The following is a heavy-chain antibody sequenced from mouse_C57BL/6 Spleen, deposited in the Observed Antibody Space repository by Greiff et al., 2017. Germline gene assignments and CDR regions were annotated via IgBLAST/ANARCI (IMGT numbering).Heavy chain of an antibody. Sequence: VKLMESGPGLVQPSQSLSITCTVSGFSLTSYGVHWVRQSPGKGLEWLGVIWSGGSTDYNAAFISRLSISKDNSKSQVFFKMNSLQADDTAIYYCARNGFTGTVLLAYWGQGTLVTVSA. CDR3: ARNGFTGTVLLAY. J-gene: IGHJ3*01. CDR1: GFSLTSYG. V-gene: IGHV2-2*01. CDR2: IWSGGST. D-gene: IGHD4-1*01.